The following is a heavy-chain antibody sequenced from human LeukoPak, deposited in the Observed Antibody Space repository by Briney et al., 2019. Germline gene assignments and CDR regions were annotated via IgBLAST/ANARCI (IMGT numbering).Heavy chain of an antibody. Sequence: SETLSLTCTVSGYSISSGYYWGWIRQPPGKGLEWIGSIYHSGSTYYNPSLKSRVTISVDTSKNQFSLKLSSVTAADTAVYYCARGPGVPAAIWEDYWGQGTLVTVSS. V-gene: IGHV4-38-2*02. J-gene: IGHJ4*02. CDR2: IYHSGST. D-gene: IGHD2-2*02. CDR1: GYSISSGYY. CDR3: ARGPGVPAAIWEDY.